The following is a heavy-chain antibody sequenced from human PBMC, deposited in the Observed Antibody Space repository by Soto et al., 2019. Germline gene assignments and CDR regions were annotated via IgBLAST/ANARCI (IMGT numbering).Heavy chain of an antibody. D-gene: IGHD3-22*01. V-gene: IGHV1-46*01. J-gene: IGHJ3*02. CDR2: INPSGGST. CDR3: ARAHYDSSGSGGAFDI. Sequence: ASVKVSCKASGYTFTSYYMHWVRQAPGQGLEWMGIINPSGGSTSYAQKFQGRVTMTRDTSTSTVYMELSSLRSEETAVYYCARAHYDSSGSGGAFDIWGQGTMVTVSS. CDR1: GYTFTSYY.